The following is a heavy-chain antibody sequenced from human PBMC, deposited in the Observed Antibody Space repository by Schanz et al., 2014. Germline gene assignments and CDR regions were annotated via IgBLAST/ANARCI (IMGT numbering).Heavy chain of an antibody. J-gene: IGHJ4*02. V-gene: IGHV3-48*03. CDR1: GFAFSSFA. CDR3: ARIGGSVFDY. Sequence: EVQLAESGGGLVQPGGSLRLSCVASGFAFSSFAMTWVRQAPGKGLEWISYITYNGGTIYYADSVKGRFTISRDNSKISLSLQMNTLLAEDAAVYYCARIGGSVFDYWAQGTLVTVSS. CDR2: ITYNGGTI. D-gene: IGHD3-10*01.